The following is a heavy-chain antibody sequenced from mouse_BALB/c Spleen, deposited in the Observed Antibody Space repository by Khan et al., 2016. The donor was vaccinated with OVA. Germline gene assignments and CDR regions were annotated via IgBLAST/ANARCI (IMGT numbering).Heavy chain of an antibody. CDR3: AKNRSGYFDY. CDR2: IWSGGIT. J-gene: IGHJ2*01. Sequence: QVQLKESGPGLVQPSQSLSISCTVSGFSLTNYGVHWVRQSPGKGLEWMGVIWSGGITDYNETFITRLTISTVISTCHVFFTQNSLQANDTARYYCAKNRSGYFDYWGQGTTLTVSS. V-gene: IGHV2-2*02. CDR1: GFSLTNYG. D-gene: IGHD1-3*01.